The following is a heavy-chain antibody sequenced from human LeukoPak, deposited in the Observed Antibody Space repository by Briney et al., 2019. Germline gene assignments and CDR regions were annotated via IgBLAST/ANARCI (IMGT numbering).Heavy chain of an antibody. CDR1: GYTFTGYY. CDR2: INPNSGGT. J-gene: IGHJ4*02. CDR3: ARGDSSSWYDPNPLDY. Sequence: ASVKVSCKASGYTFTGYYKHWVRQAPGQGLEWMGWINPNSGGTNYAQKFQGWVTMTRDTSISTAYMELSRLRSDDTAVYYCARGDSSSWYDPNPLDYWGQGTLVTVSS. D-gene: IGHD6-13*01. V-gene: IGHV1-2*04.